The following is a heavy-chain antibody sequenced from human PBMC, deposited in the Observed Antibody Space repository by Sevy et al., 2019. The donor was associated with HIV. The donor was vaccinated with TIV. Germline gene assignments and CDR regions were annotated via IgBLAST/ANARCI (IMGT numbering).Heavy chain of an antibody. CDR1: GFTFSSYA. D-gene: IGHD2-21*02. CDR2: ISGSGGST. CDR3: AKDQGVDGGNSGDY. Sequence: GGSLRLSCAASGFTFSSYAMSWVRQAPGKGLEWVSAISGSGGSTYYADSVKGRFTISRDNSKNTLYLQMNSLRAEDTAVYYCAKDQGVDGGNSGDYWGQGTLVTVSS. V-gene: IGHV3-23*01. J-gene: IGHJ4*02.